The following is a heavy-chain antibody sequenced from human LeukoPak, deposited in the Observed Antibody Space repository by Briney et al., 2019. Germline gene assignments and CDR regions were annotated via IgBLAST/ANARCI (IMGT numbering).Heavy chain of an antibody. CDR1: GYTFSDYY. CDR3: ADNYDSSGYDAFDI. Sequence: VASVKVSCKASGYTFSDYYMHWVRQAPGQGLEWMGWINPNSGGSNYAQKFQGRVTITADKSTSTAYMELSSLRSEDTAVYYCADNYDSSGYDAFDIWGQGTMVTVSS. J-gene: IGHJ3*02. D-gene: IGHD3-22*01. V-gene: IGHV1-2*02. CDR2: INPNSGGS.